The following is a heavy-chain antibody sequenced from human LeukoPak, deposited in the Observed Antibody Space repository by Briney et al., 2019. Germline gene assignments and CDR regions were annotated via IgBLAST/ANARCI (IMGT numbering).Heavy chain of an antibody. V-gene: IGHV1-2*02. Sequence: ASVKVSCKASGYTFSDYYIHWVRQAPGQGLEWMGGINPNSGGTNSAQKFQGRVTMTRDTSISTAYMELSRLRSDDTAVYYCARESFTTVTSATDAFDIWGQGTMVTVSS. CDR2: INPNSGGT. CDR1: GYTFSDYY. J-gene: IGHJ3*02. CDR3: ARESFTTVTSATDAFDI. D-gene: IGHD4-17*01.